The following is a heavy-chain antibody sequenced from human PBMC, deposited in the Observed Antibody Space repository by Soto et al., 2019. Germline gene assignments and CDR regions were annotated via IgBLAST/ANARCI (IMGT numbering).Heavy chain of an antibody. CDR3: ARDRQWLYWFDP. Sequence: GASVKVSCKASGYTFTSYAMHWVRQAPGQRLEWMGWINAGNGNTKYSQKFQGRVTITRDTSASTAYMELSSLRSEDTAVYYCARDRQWLYWFDPWGQGTLVTVSS. CDR2: INAGNGNT. CDR1: GYTFTSYA. V-gene: IGHV1-3*01. D-gene: IGHD6-19*01. J-gene: IGHJ5*02.